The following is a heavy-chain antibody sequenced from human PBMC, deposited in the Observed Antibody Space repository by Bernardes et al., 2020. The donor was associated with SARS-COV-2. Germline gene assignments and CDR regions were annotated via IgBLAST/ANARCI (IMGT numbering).Heavy chain of an antibody. CDR2: ISHTGST. V-gene: IGHV4-38-2*02. D-gene: IGHD6-6*01. CDR3: AREAGDSSSSLDP. CDR1: AYSISSGYY. Sequence: SETLSLTCAISAYSISSGYYWGWIRQPPGKGLEWIGSISHTGSTYYPPSLKSRVTISVATSTHHLSLPVSSVTAADTAVYYCAREAGDSSSSLDPWGQGALVTGAS. J-gene: IGHJ5*02.